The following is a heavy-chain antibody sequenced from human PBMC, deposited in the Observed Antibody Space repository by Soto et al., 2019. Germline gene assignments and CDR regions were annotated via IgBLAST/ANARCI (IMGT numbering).Heavy chain of an antibody. CDR2: IYYSGST. CDR1: GGSISSGGYY. CDR3: ARWIKGSRTNWFDP. J-gene: IGHJ5*02. V-gene: IGHV4-31*03. D-gene: IGHD6-13*01. Sequence: SETLSLTCTVSGGSISSGGYYWSWIRQHPGKGLEWIGYIYYSGSTYYNPSLKSRVTISVDTSKNQFSLKLSSVTAADTAVYYCARWIKGSRTNWFDPWGQGTLVTVSS.